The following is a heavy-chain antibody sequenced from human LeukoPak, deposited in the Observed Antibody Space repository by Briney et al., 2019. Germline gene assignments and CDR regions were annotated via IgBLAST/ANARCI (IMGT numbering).Heavy chain of an antibody. CDR3: AVAAAGTFFGQYY. D-gene: IGHD6-13*01. V-gene: IGHV3-33*01. J-gene: IGHJ4*02. Sequence: GGSLRLSCAASGFTFSSYGMHWVRQAPGKGLEWVAVIWYDGSNKYYADSVKGRFTISRDNSKNTLYLQMNSLRADDTAVYYCAVAAAGTFFGQYYWGQGTLVTVSS. CDR1: GFTFSSYG. CDR2: IWYDGSNK.